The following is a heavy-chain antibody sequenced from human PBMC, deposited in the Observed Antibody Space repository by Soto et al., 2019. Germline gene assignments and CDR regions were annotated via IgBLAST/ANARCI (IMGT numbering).Heavy chain of an antibody. CDR2: IYYSGST. J-gene: IGHJ6*02. Sequence: SETLSLTCTVSGGSISSYYWSWIRQPPGKGLEWIGYIYYSGSTNYNPSLKSRVTISEDTSKNQFSLKLSSVTAADTAVYYCSRYYYYYYGMDVWGQGTTVTVSS. CDR1: GGSISSYY. V-gene: IGHV4-59*01. CDR3: SRYYYYYYGMDV.